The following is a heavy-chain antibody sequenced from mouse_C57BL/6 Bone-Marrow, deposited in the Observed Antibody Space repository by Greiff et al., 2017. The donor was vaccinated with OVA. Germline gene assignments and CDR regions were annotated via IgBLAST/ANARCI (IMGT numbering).Heavy chain of an antibody. CDR2: IDPSDSYT. Sequence: QVQLQQPGAELVRPGTSVKLSCKASGYTFTSYWMHWVKQRPGQGLEWIGVIDPSDSYTNYNQKFKGKATLTVDTSSSTAYMQLSSLTSEDSAVYYCARVLGGYWGQGTTLTVSS. V-gene: IGHV1-59*01. CDR1: GYTFTSYW. CDR3: ARVLGGY. J-gene: IGHJ2*01. D-gene: IGHD4-1*01.